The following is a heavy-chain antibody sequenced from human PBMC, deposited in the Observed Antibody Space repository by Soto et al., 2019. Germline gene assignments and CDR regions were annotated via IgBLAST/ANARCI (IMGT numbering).Heavy chain of an antibody. D-gene: IGHD3-22*01. CDR2: INPNSGGT. J-gene: IGHJ4*02. V-gene: IGHV1-2*04. CDR3: ARGSMIVVDPGFFDY. CDR1: GYTFTGYY. Sequence: ASVKVSCKASGYTFTGYYMHWVRQAPGQGLEWMGWINPNSGGTNYAQKFQGWVTMTRDTSNSTAYMELSRLRSDDTAVYYCARGSMIVVDPGFFDYWGQGTLVTVSS.